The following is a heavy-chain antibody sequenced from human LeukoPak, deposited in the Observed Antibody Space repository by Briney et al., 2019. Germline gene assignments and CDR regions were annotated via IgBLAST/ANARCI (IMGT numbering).Heavy chain of an antibody. J-gene: IGHJ4*02. CDR1: GGSISNYY. CDR2: VHYSGDT. CDR3: ARDYGDFPAYYFDY. V-gene: IGHV4-59*12. D-gene: IGHD4-17*01. Sequence: SETLSLTCIVSGGSISNYYWSWIRQPPGKGLEWIGYVHYSGDTNYNPSLKSRVTMSMDTSMNQFSLKLRSVTAADTAVYYCARDYGDFPAYYFDYWGQGTLVTVSS.